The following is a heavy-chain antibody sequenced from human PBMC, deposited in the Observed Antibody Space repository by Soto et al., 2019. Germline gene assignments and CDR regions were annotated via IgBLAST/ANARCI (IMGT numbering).Heavy chain of an antibody. V-gene: IGHV4-34*01. D-gene: IGHD6-13*01. J-gene: IGHJ4*02. CDR3: ARDEGYSSSWYHY. CDR1: GGSFSGYY. CDR2: INHSGST. Sequence: SETLSLTCTVSGGSFSGYYWSWIRQPPGKGLEWIGEINHSGSTNYNPSLKSRVTISVDMSKNQFSLKLSSVTAADTAVYYCARDEGYSSSWYHYWGQGTLVTVSS.